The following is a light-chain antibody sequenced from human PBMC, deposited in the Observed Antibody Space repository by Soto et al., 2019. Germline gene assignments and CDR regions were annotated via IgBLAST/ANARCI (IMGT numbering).Light chain of an antibody. J-gene: IGKJ1*01. CDR2: DAS. CDR3: QQYNNWPPWT. V-gene: IGKV3-15*01. Sequence: EIVMTQSPATLSVSPGERATLSCRASQSVSSFLAWYQQKPGQAPRLLIYDASTRATGIPARFSGSWYGTEFTLTISSLQSEDFAVYYCQQYNNWPPWTFGQGTKVEIK. CDR1: QSVSSF.